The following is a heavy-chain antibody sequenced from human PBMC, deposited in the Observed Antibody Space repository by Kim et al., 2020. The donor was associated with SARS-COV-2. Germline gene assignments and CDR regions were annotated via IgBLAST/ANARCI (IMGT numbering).Heavy chain of an antibody. D-gene: IGHD3-9*01. Sequence: GGSLRLSCAASGFTFDDYAMHWVRQAPGKGLEWVSGISWNSGSIGYADSVKGRFTISRDNAKNSLYLQMNSLRAEDTALYYCAKDIGPRYFAHFDYWGQGTLVTVSS. V-gene: IGHV3-9*01. CDR2: ISWNSGSI. CDR3: AKDIGPRYFAHFDY. J-gene: IGHJ4*02. CDR1: GFTFDDYA.